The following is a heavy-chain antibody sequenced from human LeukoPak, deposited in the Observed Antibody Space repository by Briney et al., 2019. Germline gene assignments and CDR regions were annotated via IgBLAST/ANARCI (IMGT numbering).Heavy chain of an antibody. D-gene: IGHD6-19*01. J-gene: IGHJ3*02. CDR2: VSGSGDRI. Sequence: GGSLRLSCAASGFTFNNYAMNWVRQAPGKGLEWVSFVSGSGDRIYYAGSVKGRFTISRDNPKDTLHLQMNSLRAEDTALYYCAKGPQWATGVAFDIWGQGTMVTVSS. CDR3: AKGPQWATGVAFDI. V-gene: IGHV3-23*01. CDR1: GFTFNNYA.